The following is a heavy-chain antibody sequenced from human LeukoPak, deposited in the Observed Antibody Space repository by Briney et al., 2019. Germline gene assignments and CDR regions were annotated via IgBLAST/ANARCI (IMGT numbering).Heavy chain of an antibody. CDR3: AKIVMVKRYIDY. J-gene: IGHJ4*02. V-gene: IGHV3-23*01. CDR1: GFILNNHA. Sequence: GGSIRLSCAASGFILNNHAMTWVRQAPGKGLQWISVISGSGRTIEYEDSVKGRFTISRDNSKNTVSLQMNNLRGEDTAIYYCAKIVMVKRYIDYWGQGTPVTVSS. D-gene: IGHD5-18*01. CDR2: ISGSGRTI.